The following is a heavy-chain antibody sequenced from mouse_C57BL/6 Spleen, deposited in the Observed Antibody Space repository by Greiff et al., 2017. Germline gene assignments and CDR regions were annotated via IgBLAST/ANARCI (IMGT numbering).Heavy chain of an antibody. J-gene: IGHJ4*01. V-gene: IGHV5-9-1*02. CDR1: GFTFSSYA. Sequence: EVQLVESGEGLVKPGGSLKLSCAASGFTFSSYAMSWVRQTPEKRLEWVAYIISSGDYIYYADTVKGRFTVSRDNARNTLYLQMSSLKSEDTAMYYCTRGYYGREYAMDYWGQGTSVTVSS. CDR3: TRGYYGREYAMDY. D-gene: IGHD1-1*01. CDR2: IISSGDYI.